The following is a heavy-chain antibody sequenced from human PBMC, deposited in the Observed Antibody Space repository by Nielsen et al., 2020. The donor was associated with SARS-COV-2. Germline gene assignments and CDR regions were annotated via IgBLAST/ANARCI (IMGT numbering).Heavy chain of an antibody. V-gene: IGHV4-4*08. CDR2: IYTSGST. CDR3: ASIGVLGMDV. D-gene: IGHD2-8*01. Sequence: SETLSLTCTVSGGSISSYYWSWIRQPPGKGLEWIGYIYTSGSTNYNPSLKSRVTMSVDTSKNQFSLKLSSVTAADTAVYYCASIGVLGMDVWGQGTTVTVSS. J-gene: IGHJ6*02. CDR1: GGSISSYY.